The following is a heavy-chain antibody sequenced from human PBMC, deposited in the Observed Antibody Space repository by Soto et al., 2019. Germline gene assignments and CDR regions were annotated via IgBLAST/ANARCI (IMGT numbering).Heavy chain of an antibody. CDR2: ISWNSGSI. J-gene: IGHJ4*02. CDR1: GFTFDDYA. Sequence: EVQLVESGGGLVQPGRSLRLSCAASGFTFDDYAMHWDRQAPGKGLEWVSGISWNSGSIRYADSVKGRFTISGDNAKNYLYLQMNGLRAEDTALYYCAKDGGYSMVRGAALDYWGQGTLVTVAS. D-gene: IGHD3-10*01. V-gene: IGHV3-9*01. CDR3: AKDGGYSMVRGAALDY.